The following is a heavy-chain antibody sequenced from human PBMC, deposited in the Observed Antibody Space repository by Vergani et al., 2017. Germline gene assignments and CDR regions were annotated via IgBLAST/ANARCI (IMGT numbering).Heavy chain of an antibody. V-gene: IGHV1-69*11. CDR1: GGTFSSYA. CDR2: IIPILGTA. Sequence: QVQLVQSGAEVKKPGSSVKVSCKASGGTFSSYAISWVRQAPGQGLEWMGRIIPILGTANYAQKFQGRVTITADESTRTAYMELSSLRSEDTAVYYCARVTGGYDRYWYFDLWGRGTLVTVSS. CDR3: ARVTGGYDRYWYFDL. D-gene: IGHD5-12*01. J-gene: IGHJ2*01.